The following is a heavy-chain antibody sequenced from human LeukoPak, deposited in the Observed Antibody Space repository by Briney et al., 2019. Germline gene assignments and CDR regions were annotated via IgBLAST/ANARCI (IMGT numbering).Heavy chain of an antibody. CDR1: GFTFSSYA. D-gene: IGHD3-10*01. CDR3: AKVLGSGSYYGWYGMDV. Sequence: AGGSLRLSCAASGFTFSSYAMSWVRQAPGKGLEWVSAISGSGGSTYYADSVKGRFTISRDNSKNTLYLQMNSLRAEDTAVYYCAKVLGSGSYYGWYGMDVWGQGTTVTVSS. J-gene: IGHJ6*02. CDR2: ISGSGGST. V-gene: IGHV3-23*01.